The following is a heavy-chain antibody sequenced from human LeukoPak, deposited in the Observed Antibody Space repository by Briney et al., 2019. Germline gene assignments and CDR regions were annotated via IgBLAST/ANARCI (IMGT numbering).Heavy chain of an antibody. V-gene: IGHV1-24*01. Sequence: ASVKVSCKVSGHTLSDLSMHWVRQAPGKGLEWMGGFNPEDAETIYAQKFQGRVTITADKSTSTAYMELSSLRSEDTAVYYCARDGDSGSNRAPGNWYDPWGQGTLVTVSS. CDR3: ARDGDSGSNRAPGNWYDP. CDR2: FNPEDAET. D-gene: IGHD1-26*01. J-gene: IGHJ5*02. CDR1: GHTLSDLS.